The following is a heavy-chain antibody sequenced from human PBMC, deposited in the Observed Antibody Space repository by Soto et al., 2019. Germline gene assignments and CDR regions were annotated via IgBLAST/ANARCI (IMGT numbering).Heavy chain of an antibody. CDR2: IWYDGSNK. Sequence: RLSCAASGFTFSSYGMHWVRQAPGKGLEWVAVIWYDGSNKYYADSVKGRFTISRDNSKNTLYLQMNSLRAEDTAVYYCARDKGGYSYGHDAFDIWGQGTMVTVSS. J-gene: IGHJ3*02. CDR1: GFTFSSYG. CDR3: ARDKGGYSYGHDAFDI. V-gene: IGHV3-33*01. D-gene: IGHD5-18*01.